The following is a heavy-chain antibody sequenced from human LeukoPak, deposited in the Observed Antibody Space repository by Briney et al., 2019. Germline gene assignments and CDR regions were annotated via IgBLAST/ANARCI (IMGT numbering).Heavy chain of an antibody. CDR3: ARESKSYDGSGFYHYY. J-gene: IGHJ4*02. CDR2: IYASGST. CDR1: DDSIRNFF. D-gene: IGHD3-22*01. Sequence: SETLSLTCSVSDDSIRNFFWSWIRQPAGKGLEWIGRIYASGSTDYNPSLRSRVTMSVDTSRNQFSLKLTSVTAADTAVYYCARESKSYDGSGFYHYYWGQGTLVAVSS. V-gene: IGHV4-4*07.